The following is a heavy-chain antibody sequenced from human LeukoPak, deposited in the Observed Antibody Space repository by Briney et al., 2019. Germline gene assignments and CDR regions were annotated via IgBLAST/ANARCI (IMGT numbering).Heavy chain of an antibody. CDR2: IYSGGST. J-gene: IGHJ4*02. V-gene: IGHV3-66*02. D-gene: IGHD4-23*01. CDR3: AREHALRWSRFDY. Sequence: GGSQRLSCAASGFTVSSNYMSWVRQAPGKGLEWVSVIYSGGSTYYADSVKGRFTISRDNSKNTLYLQMNSLRAEDTAVYYCAREHALRWSRFDYWGQGTLVTVSS. CDR1: GFTVSSNY.